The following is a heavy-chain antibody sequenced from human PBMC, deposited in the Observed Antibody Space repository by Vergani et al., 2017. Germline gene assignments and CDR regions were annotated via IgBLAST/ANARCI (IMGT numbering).Heavy chain of an antibody. D-gene: IGHD6-6*01. CDR2: IYYSGST. V-gene: IGHV4-61*01. Sequence: QVKLQESGPGLLKPSQTLSLTCTVSGESIRSGSYYWSWIRQPPGKGLEWIGYIYYSGSTNYNPSLKSRVTISVDTSKNQFSLKLSSVTAADTAVYYCARESPSGSSFATFDYWGQGTLVTVSS. CDR1: GESIRSGSYY. CDR3: ARESPSGSSFATFDY. J-gene: IGHJ4*02.